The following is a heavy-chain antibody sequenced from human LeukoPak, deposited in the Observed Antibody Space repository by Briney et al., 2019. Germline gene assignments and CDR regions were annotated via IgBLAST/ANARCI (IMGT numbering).Heavy chain of an antibody. CDR3: ARDNVAGTSYYYYYGMDV. J-gene: IGHJ6*02. Sequence: PSQTLSLTCTVSGGSISSGDYYWSWIRQPPGKGLEWIGYIYYSGSTYYNPSLKSRVTISVDTSKNQFSLKLSSVTAADTAVYYCARDNVAGTSYYYYYGMDVWGQGTTVTVSS. D-gene: IGHD6-19*01. V-gene: IGHV4-30-4*01. CDR2: IYYSGST. CDR1: GGSISSGDYY.